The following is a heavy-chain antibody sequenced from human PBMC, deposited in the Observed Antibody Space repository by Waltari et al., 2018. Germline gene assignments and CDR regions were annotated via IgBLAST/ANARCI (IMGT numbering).Heavy chain of an antibody. CDR2: IYTSGST. J-gene: IGHJ4*02. Sequence: QVQLQESGPGLVKPSETLSLTCTVSGGSLSSYYWSWIRQPAGKGLEWIGRIYTSGSTNYNPSLKSRVTMSVDTSKNQFSLKLSSVTAADTAVYYCASSKRGGSGSSTFDYWGQGTLVTVSS. D-gene: IGHD3-10*01. CDR1: GGSLSSYY. CDR3: ASSKRGGSGSSTFDY. V-gene: IGHV4-4*07.